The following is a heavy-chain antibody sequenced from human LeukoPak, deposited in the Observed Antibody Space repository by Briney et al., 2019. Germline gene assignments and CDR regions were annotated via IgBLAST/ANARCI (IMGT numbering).Heavy chain of an antibody. CDR1: GYTFTDYY. V-gene: IGHV1-2*02. CDR2: INPNSGGT. CDR3: ARVATNLELDY. Sequence: ASVKVSCKASGYTFTDYYIHWVRQAPGQGLEWMGWINPNSGGTNSAQKFQGRVTMTRDTSISTAYMDLSRLRSDDTAVYYCARVATNLELDYWGQGTLVTVSS. J-gene: IGHJ4*02. D-gene: IGHD5-12*01.